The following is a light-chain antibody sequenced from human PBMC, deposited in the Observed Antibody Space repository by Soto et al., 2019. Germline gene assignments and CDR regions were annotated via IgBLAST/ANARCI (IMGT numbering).Light chain of an antibody. CDR2: AAS. Sequence: DIQMTQSPSSLSASLGDRVTITCRASQDISTSLSWLQKKPGRAPKVVISAASTLQGDVPSRFSGSGSETDFTLTITSLQHEDFATYYCHQSFTILPTFGGGT. V-gene: IGKV1-39*01. J-gene: IGKJ4*01. CDR3: HQSFTILPT. CDR1: QDISTS.